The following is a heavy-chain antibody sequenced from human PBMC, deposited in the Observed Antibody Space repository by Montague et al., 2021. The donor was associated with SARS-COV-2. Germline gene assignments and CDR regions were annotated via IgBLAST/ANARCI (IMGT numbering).Heavy chain of an antibody. D-gene: IGHD6-19*01. CDR3: ARGSGWMGNAFDI. V-gene: IGHV4-59*01. CDR1: GGSISSYY. CDR2: IYYSGST. Sequence: SETRSLTCTVSGGSISSYYWSWIRQPPGKGLEWIGYIYYSGSTNYNPSLKSRVTISVDTSKNQFSLKLSSVTAADTAVYYCARGSGWMGNAFDIWGQGTMGTVSS. J-gene: IGHJ3*02.